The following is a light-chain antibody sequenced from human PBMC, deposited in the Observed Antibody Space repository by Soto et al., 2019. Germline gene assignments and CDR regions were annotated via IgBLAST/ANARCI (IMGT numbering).Light chain of an antibody. CDR2: DTD. CDR3: LLSYSGARMV. Sequence: QAVVTQEPSLTVSPGGTVTLTCGPSTGTVTSGHLPYWFQQKPGQAPRTLIYDTDNKHSWTPARFSGSLLGGKAALTLSGAQPEDEAEYYCLLSYSGARMVFGGGTKLTVL. J-gene: IGLJ2*01. CDR1: TGTVTSGHL. V-gene: IGLV7-46*01.